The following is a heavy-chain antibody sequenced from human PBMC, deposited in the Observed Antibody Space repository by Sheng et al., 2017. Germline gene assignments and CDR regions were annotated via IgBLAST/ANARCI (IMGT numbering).Heavy chain of an antibody. D-gene: IGHD2-8*01. CDR1: DSPSVVS. J-gene: IGHJ5*02. V-gene: IGHV3-30-3*01. Sequence: QVPLVQSGGGGVVQPGMSLRLACAASDSPSVVSMYIGSARLQARGWPGVAFISYDGTYKYYTDSVRGRFTVSRDNSQDTLYLQMNNLRLEDTAVYYCARENGANADGWFDPWGQGTL. CDR2: ISYDGTYK. CDR3: ARENGANADGWFDP.